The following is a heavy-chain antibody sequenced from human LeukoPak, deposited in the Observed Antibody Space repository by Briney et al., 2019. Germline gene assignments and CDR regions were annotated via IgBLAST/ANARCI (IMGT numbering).Heavy chain of an antibody. CDR2: IYYSGNT. Sequence: PSETLSLTCTVSGGSISSSSYYWGWIRQPPGKGLEWIGSIYYSGNTYYNPSLKSRVTISVDTSKNQFSLKLSSVTAADTAVYYCARGREGYYMDVWGKGTTVTVSS. V-gene: IGHV4-39*07. CDR1: GGSISSSSYY. CDR3: ARGREGYYMDV. J-gene: IGHJ6*03.